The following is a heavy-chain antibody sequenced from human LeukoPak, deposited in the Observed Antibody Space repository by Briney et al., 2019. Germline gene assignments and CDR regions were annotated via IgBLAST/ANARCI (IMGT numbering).Heavy chain of an antibody. CDR2: IYYSGST. CDR1: GGSISSSSYY. V-gene: IGHV4-39*07. Sequence: SETLPLTCTVSGGSISSSSYYWGWIRQPPGKGLEWIGSIYYSGSTYYNPSLKSRVTISVDTSKNQFSLKLSSVTAADTAVYYCARYGAIFPQRGLNWFDPWGQGTLVTVSS. D-gene: IGHD3-3*01. CDR3: ARYGAIFPQRGLNWFDP. J-gene: IGHJ5*02.